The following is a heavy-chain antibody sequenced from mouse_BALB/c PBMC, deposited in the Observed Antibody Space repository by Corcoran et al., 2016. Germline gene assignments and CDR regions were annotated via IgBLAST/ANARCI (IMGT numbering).Heavy chain of an antibody. CDR2: LDPANGNT. V-gene: IGHV14-3*02. Sequence: EVQLQQPGAELVKPGDSVKLSCPDYGFNSKDTYMHRVKQRPEQVLEWIGRLDPANGNTKYDPKFQGKATITADTSSNTAYLQLSSLTSEDTAVYYCDYGSSYFAYWGQGTLVTVS. CDR1: GFNSKDTY. D-gene: IGHD1-1*01. CDR3: DYGSSYFAY. J-gene: IGHJ3*01.